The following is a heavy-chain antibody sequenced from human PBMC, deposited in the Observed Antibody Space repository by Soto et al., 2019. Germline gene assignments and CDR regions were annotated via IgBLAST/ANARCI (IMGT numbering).Heavy chain of an antibody. V-gene: IGHV1-69*13. Sequence: SVKVSCKASGGTFSSYAISWVRQAPGQGLEWMGGIIPIFGTANYAQKFQGRVTITADESTSTAYMELSSLRSEDTAVYYCARGNDYYDSSGYYYTFDYWGQGTLVTVSS. J-gene: IGHJ4*02. CDR2: IIPIFGTA. CDR1: GGTFSSYA. D-gene: IGHD3-22*01. CDR3: ARGNDYYDSSGYYYTFDY.